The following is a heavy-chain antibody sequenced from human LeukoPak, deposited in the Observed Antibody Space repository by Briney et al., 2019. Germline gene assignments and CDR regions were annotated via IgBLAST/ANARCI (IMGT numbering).Heavy chain of an antibody. J-gene: IGHJ6*02. D-gene: IGHD2-15*01. Sequence: ASVKVSCKASGFTFTSSAVQWVRQARGQRLEWIGWIVVGRGNTNYAQKFQERVTITRDMSTSTAYMELSSLRSEDTAVYYCASRYCSGGNCYSSYYYYYGMDGWGQGTTVTVSS. CDR3: ASRYCSGGNCYSSYYYYYGMDG. CDR2: IVVGRGNT. V-gene: IGHV1-58*01. CDR1: GFTFTSSA.